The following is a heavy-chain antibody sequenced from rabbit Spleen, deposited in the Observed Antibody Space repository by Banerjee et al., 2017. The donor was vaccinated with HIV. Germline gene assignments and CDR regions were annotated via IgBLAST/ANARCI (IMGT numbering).Heavy chain of an antibody. V-gene: IGHV1S45*01. D-gene: IGHD1-1*01. CDR3: SRDLIAVIGWNFSL. Sequence: EQLEESGGGLVKSEGSLTLTCKASGVSFSNKAVMCWVRQAPGKGLEWIACINTATAKAVYATWAKGRFTISTTSSTTVTLHMTSLTAADMATYFCSRDLIAVIGWNFSLWGPGTLVTVS. J-gene: IGHJ4*01. CDR1: GVSFSNKAV. CDR2: INTATAKA.